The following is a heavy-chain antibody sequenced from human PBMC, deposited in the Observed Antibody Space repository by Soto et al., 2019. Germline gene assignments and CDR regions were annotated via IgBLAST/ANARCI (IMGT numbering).Heavy chain of an antibody. J-gene: IGHJ6*02. CDR1: GFTFSDYY. V-gene: IGHV3-11*06. CDR2: ISSSSSYT. D-gene: IGHD3-3*01. CDR3: ARDHLRLLEWLLTDYGMDV. Sequence: GGSLRLSCGASGFTFSDYYMSWIRQAPGKGLEWVSYISSSSSYTNYADSVKGRFTISRDNAKNSLYLQMNSLRAEDTAVYYCARDHLRLLEWLLTDYGMDVWGQGTTVTVSS.